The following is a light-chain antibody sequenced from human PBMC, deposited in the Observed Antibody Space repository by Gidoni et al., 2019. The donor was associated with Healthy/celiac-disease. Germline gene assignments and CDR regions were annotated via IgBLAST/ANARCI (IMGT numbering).Light chain of an antibody. CDR2: DVS. CDR3: SSYTSSSTLYV. Sequence: HSVLTHPASVSGPPGQPITISCTGPSSDVGGYNYVSWYHQHPGKAPKLMIYDVSNRPSGVSNRFSGSKSGNTASLTISGLQAEDEADYYCSSYTSSSTLYVFGTGTKVTVL. V-gene: IGLV2-14*01. CDR1: SSDVGGYNY. J-gene: IGLJ1*01.